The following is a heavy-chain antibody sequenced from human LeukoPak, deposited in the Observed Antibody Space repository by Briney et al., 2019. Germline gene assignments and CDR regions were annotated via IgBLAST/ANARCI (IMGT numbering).Heavy chain of an antibody. CDR3: ASSSGWLKGDAFDI. CDR1: GYTFTSYG. CDR2: ISAYNGNT. Sequence: ASVKVSCKASGYTFTSYGISWVLQAPGQGLEWMGWISAYNGNTNYAQKLQGRDTMTTDTSTSTAYMELRSLRSDDTAVYYCASSSGWLKGDAFDIWGQGTMVTVSS. D-gene: IGHD6-19*01. J-gene: IGHJ3*02. V-gene: IGHV1-18*01.